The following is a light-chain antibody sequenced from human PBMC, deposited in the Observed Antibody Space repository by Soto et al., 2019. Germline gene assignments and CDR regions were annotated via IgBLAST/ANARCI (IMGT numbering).Light chain of an antibody. J-gene: IGKJ5*01. CDR3: QQYNNYAT. CDR1: QNIRNL. CDR2: DAS. V-gene: IGKV1-5*01. Sequence: DIQLTQSPSTLSSAVRDRIPIPCRARQNIRNLLAWYQQNPGKAPKPLIYDASTLKTGVPSRFSGSGSGSEFNFTITGLQPDDFATYFCQQYNNYATFGQGTRLEIK.